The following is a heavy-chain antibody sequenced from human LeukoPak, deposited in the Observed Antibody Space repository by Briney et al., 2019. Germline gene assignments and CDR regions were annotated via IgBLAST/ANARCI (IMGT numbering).Heavy chain of an antibody. CDR3: AREFTYYGMDV. Sequence: PGGSLRLSCAASGFTFSSYAMHWVRQAPGKGLEWVAVISYDGSNKYYADSVKGRFTISRDNSKNTLYLQVNSLRAEDTAVYYCAREFTYYGMDVWGQGTTVTVSS. J-gene: IGHJ6*02. V-gene: IGHV3-30-3*01. CDR2: ISYDGSNK. CDR1: GFTFSSYA.